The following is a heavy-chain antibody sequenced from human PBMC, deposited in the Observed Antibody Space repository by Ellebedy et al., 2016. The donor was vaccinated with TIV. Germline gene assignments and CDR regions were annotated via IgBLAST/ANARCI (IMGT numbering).Heavy chain of an antibody. CDR1: GDSISSDYW. V-gene: IGHV4-4*02. J-gene: IGHJ4*02. Sequence: GSLRLSXGVSGDSISSDYWWTWVRQPPEKGLEWIGEIYHFGTTNYNPSLKSRVTISVDKSKNQFSLRLTSMTAADTALYYCARVRRLTTLDSWGQGTLVTVSS. CDR3: ARVRRLTTLDS. CDR2: IYHFGTT. D-gene: IGHD1-14*01.